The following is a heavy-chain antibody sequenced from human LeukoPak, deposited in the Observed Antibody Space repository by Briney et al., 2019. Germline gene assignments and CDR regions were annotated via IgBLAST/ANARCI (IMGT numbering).Heavy chain of an antibody. CDR3: ASAVAGTGYYFDY. CDR2: IYYSGST. V-gene: IGHV4-59*01. D-gene: IGHD6-19*01. CDR1: GGSISSYY. Sequence: KSSETLSLTCTVSGGSISSYYWSWIRQPPGKGLEWIGYIYYSGSTNYNPSLKSRVTISVDTSKNQFSLKLSSVTAADTAVYYCASAVAGTGYYFDYWGQGTLVTVSS. J-gene: IGHJ4*02.